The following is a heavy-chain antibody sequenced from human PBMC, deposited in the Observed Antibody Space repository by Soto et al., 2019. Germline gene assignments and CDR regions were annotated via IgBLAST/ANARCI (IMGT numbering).Heavy chain of an antibody. CDR3: AKDLKLYSSSSVPLAEY. Sequence: TGGSLRLSCAASGFTFSSYAMSWVRQAPGKGLEWVSAISGSGGSTYYADSVKGRFTISRDNSKNTLYLQMNSLRAEDTAVYYCAKDLKLYSSSSVPLAEYWGQGTLVTVSS. D-gene: IGHD6-6*01. V-gene: IGHV3-23*01. CDR2: ISGSGGST. CDR1: GFTFSSYA. J-gene: IGHJ4*02.